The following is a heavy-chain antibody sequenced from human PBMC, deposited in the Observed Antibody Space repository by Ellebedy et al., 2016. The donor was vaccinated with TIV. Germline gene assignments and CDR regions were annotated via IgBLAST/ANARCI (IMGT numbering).Heavy chain of an antibody. CDR2: IIPIFGTA. CDR1: GGTFSSYA. Sequence: AASVKVSCKASGGTFSSYAISWVRQAPGQGLEWMGGIIPIFGTANYAQKFQGRVTITADESTSTAYMELSSLRSEDTAVYYCARESYKVLLWYLRGAHYYYYGMDVWGQGTTVTVSS. J-gene: IGHJ6*02. V-gene: IGHV1-69*13. CDR3: ARESYKVLLWYLRGAHYYYYGMDV. D-gene: IGHD3-10*01.